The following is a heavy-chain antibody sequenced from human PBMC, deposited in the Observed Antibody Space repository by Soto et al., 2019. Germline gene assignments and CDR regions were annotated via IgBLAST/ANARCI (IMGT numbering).Heavy chain of an antibody. D-gene: IGHD2-2*01. J-gene: IGHJ4*02. CDR1: GFTFSSYS. Sequence: EVQLVESGGGLVKPGGSLRLSCAASGFTFSSYSMNWVRQAPGKGLEWVSSISSSSSYIYYADSVMGRFTISRDNAKNSLFLQLNSLRAGDTAVYYCARAPCSSTSGYEGWGQGTRVTVSS. V-gene: IGHV3-21*01. CDR2: ISSSSSYI. CDR3: ARAPCSSTSGYEG.